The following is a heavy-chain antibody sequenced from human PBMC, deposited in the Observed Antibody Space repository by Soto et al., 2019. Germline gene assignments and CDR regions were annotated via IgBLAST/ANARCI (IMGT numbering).Heavy chain of an antibody. CDR1: VGSLSSGGYY. D-gene: IGHD3-16*01. CDR2: IYYSGTT. J-gene: IGHJ6*02. CDR3: ARVPGGGRVGSITPWYNFGMDV. V-gene: IGHV4-31*03. Sequence: SLTLSLTCSVSVGSLSSGGYYWGWIRQHPGKGLEWIGYIYYSGTTYYNPSLKSRLSISEDTSKNQFSLRLSSVTAADTAVYYCARVPGGGRVGSITPWYNFGMDVWGQGTTVTVSS.